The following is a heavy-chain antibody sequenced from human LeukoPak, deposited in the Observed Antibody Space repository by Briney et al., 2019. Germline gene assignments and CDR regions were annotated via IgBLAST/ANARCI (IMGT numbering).Heavy chain of an antibody. V-gene: IGHV1-69*04. CDR2: IIPILGIA. D-gene: IGHD3-9*01. CDR3: ARDEYDILTGYYNPVFDY. Sequence: ASVKVSCKASGGTFSSYAISWVRQAPGQGLEWMGRIIPILGIANYAQKFQGRVTITADKSTSTAYMELSSLRSEDTAVYYCARDEYDILTGYYNPVFDYWGQGTLVTVSS. J-gene: IGHJ4*02. CDR1: GGTFSSYA.